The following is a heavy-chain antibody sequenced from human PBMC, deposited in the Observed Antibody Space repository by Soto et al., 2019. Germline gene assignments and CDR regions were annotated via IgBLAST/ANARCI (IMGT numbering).Heavy chain of an antibody. CDR1: GFTFSSYA. CDR2: ISTNGGST. Sequence: GGSLRLSCSASGFTFSSYAMHWVRQAPGKGLEYVSSISTNGGSTHYADSVKGRFTISRDNSKNTQYLQMSSLRADDTAVYYCARAGSGGLDYWGQGTLVTVSS. J-gene: IGHJ4*02. D-gene: IGHD6-19*01. V-gene: IGHV3-64D*06. CDR3: ARAGSGGLDY.